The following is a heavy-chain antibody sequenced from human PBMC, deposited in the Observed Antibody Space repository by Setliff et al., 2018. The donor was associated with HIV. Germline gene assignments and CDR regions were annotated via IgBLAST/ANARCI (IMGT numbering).Heavy chain of an antibody. Sequence: PSETLSLTCTVSGGSISSGDYYWSWIRQPPGKGLEWIGYIYYSGSTYYNPSLKSRVTISVDPSKNQFSLKLSSVTAADTAVYYCARDRPLWGSGELRPDAFDIWGQGTMGT. CDR1: GGSISSGDYY. CDR3: ARDRPLWGSGELRPDAFDI. V-gene: IGHV4-30-4*08. J-gene: IGHJ3*02. CDR2: IYYSGST. D-gene: IGHD3-10*01.